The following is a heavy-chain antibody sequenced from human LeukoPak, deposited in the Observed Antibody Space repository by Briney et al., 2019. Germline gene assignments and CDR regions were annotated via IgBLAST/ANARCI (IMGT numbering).Heavy chain of an antibody. CDR2: INPSGGST. CDR1: GYTFTGYY. V-gene: IGHV1-46*01. J-gene: IGHJ4*02. Sequence: GASVKVSCKASGYTFTGYYMHWVRQAPGQGLEWMGWINPSGGSTSYAQKFQGRVTMTRDMSTSTVYMELSSLRSEDTAVYYCAREWSDNYQNFDYWGQGTLVTVSP. CDR3: AREWSDNYQNFDY. D-gene: IGHD5-24*01.